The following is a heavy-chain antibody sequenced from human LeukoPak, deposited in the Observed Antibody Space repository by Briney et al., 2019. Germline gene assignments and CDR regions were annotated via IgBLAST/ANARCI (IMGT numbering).Heavy chain of an antibody. D-gene: IGHD6-19*01. J-gene: IGHJ4*02. Sequence: GGSLRLSCAASGFTFDDYTMHWVRQAPGKGLEWVSLISWDGGSTYYADSVKGRFTISRDNSKNSLYLQMNSLRTEDTALYYCAKERVRDEGFQYSSGWYYFDYWGQGTLVTVSS. V-gene: IGHV3-43*01. CDR2: ISWDGGST. CDR1: GFTFDDYT. CDR3: AKERVRDEGFQYSSGWYYFDY.